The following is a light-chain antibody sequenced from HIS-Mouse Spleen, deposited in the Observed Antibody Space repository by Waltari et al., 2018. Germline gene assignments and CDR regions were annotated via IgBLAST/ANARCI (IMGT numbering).Light chain of an antibody. CDR3: GTWDSSLSAWV. Sequence: QSVLTQPPSVSAAPGQKVTISCSGSSSNIGNTYVSRYQQLPGTAPKLLIYDNQKRPSGIPGRFAGSKSGTSATLGITGLQTGDEADYYCGTWDSSLSAWVFGGGTKLTVL. CDR2: DNQ. CDR1: SSNIGNTY. J-gene: IGLJ3*02. V-gene: IGLV1-51*01.